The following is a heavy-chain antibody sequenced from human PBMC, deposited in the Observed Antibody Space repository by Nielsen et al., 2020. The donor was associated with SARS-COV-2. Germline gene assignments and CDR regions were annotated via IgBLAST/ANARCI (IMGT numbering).Heavy chain of an antibody. V-gene: IGHV3-30*04. CDR3: ARTWVAAAGTLSENYYYYGMDV. J-gene: IGHJ6*02. D-gene: IGHD6-13*01. CDR1: GFTFSSYA. Sequence: GESLKISCAASGFTFSSYAMHWVRQAPGKGLEWVAVISYDGSNKYYADSVKGRFTISRDNSKNTLYLQMNSLRAEDTAVYYCARTWVAAAGTLSENYYYYGMDVWGQGTTVTVSS. CDR2: ISYDGSNK.